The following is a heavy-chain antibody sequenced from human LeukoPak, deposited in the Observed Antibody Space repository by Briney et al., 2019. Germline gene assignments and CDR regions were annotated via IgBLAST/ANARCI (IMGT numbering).Heavy chain of an antibody. D-gene: IGHD6-13*01. V-gene: IGHV4-59*12. J-gene: IGHJ5*02. Sequence: SETLSLTCTVSGGXISSYYCSWIRQPPGKGQEWIAFIDYSGSTNYNPSLKSRVTISVDASKNQFSLKLSSVTAADTAVYYCAREELGIAAAGTGNWFDPWGQGTLVTVSS. CDR2: IDYSGST. CDR3: AREELGIAAAGTGNWFDP. CDR1: GGXISSYY.